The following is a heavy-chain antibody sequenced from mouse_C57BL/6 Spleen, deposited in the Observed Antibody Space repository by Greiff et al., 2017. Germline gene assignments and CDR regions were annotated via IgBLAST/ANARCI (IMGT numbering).Heavy chain of an antibody. CDR3: ARLREDAMDY. D-gene: IGHD2-12*01. V-gene: IGHV1-64*01. CDR2: INPNSGST. Sequence: VQLQQPGAELVKPGASVKLSCKASGYTFTSYWMHWVKQRPGQGLEWIGMINPNSGSTNYNEKFTIKATLTVDKSSSTAYMQLSSLTSEDSAVYYCARLREDAMDYWGQGTSVTVSS. CDR1: GYTFTSYW. J-gene: IGHJ4*01.